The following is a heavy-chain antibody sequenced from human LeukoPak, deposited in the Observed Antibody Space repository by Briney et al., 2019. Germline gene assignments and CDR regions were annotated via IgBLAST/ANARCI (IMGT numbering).Heavy chain of an antibody. CDR2: ISSSSSYI. V-gene: IGHV3-21*01. Sequence: GGSLRLSCAASGFTFSSYSMNWVRQAPGKGLEWVSSISSSSSYIYYADSVKGRFTISRDNAKNSLYLQMNSLRAADTAVYYCARDPPRYYYDSSGPDAFDIWGQGTMVTVSS. D-gene: IGHD3-22*01. CDR1: GFTFSSYS. J-gene: IGHJ3*02. CDR3: ARDPPRYYYDSSGPDAFDI.